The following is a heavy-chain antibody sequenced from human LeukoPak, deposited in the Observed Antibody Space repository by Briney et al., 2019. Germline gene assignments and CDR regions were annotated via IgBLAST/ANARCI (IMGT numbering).Heavy chain of an antibody. CDR3: ATERRDYDILTGVTDYFDY. Sequence: GGSLRLSCAASGFTFSDYYMSWIRQAPGKGLEWVSYISSSGSTIYYADSVKGRFTISRDNSKNTLYLQMNSLRAEDTAVYYCATERRDYDILTGVTDYFDYWGQGTLVTVSS. V-gene: IGHV3-11*04. CDR1: GFTFSDYY. CDR2: ISSSGSTI. J-gene: IGHJ4*02. D-gene: IGHD3-9*01.